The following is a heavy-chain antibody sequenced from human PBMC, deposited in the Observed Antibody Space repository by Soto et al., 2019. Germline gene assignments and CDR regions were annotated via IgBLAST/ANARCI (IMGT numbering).Heavy chain of an antibody. D-gene: IGHD2-15*01. CDR3: ARVSCSGGSCYPSPIDY. V-gene: IGHV4-4*02. Sequence: SETLSLTCAVSGGSISRSNWWSWGRQPPGKGLEWIGEIYHSGSTNYNPSLKSRVTISVDKSKNQFSLKLSSVTAADTAVYYCARVSCSGGSCYPSPIDYWGQGTLVTVS. CDR1: GGSISRSNW. CDR2: IYHSGST. J-gene: IGHJ4*02.